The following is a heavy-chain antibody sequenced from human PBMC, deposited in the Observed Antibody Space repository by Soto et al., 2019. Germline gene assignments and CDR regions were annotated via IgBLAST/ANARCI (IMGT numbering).Heavy chain of an antibody. CDR2: ISAYNGNT. J-gene: IGHJ4*02. CDR1: GYTNTRYG. CDR3: ARARSSSTSPRY. D-gene: IGHD2-2*01. Sequence: VKVYCKSSGYTNTRYGWLWVRQAPGQGLEWMGWISAYNGNTNYAQKLQGRVTMTTDTSTSTAYMELRSLRSDDTAVYYCARARSSSTSPRYWGQGTLVTVSS. V-gene: IGHV1-18*01.